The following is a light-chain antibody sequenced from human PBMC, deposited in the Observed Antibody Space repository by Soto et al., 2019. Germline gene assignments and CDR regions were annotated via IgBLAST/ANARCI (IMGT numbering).Light chain of an antibody. CDR2: GAS. Sequence: EIVMTQSPATLSVSPGERATLSCRASQSVSSNLAWYQQKPGQAPGLLIYGASTRATGIPARFSGSGSGTEFTLTISSLQPEDFAVYYCQQYNNWPPYTFGQGTKLEIK. J-gene: IGKJ2*01. V-gene: IGKV3-15*01. CDR1: QSVSSN. CDR3: QQYNNWPPYT.